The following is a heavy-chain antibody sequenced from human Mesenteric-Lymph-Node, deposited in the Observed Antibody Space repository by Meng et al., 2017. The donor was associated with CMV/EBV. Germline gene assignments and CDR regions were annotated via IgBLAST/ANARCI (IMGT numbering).Heavy chain of an antibody. CDR1: GLTVSSTY. CDR3: AKEYNTKIPASGWLEDYFDH. Sequence: GESLKISCAASGLTVSSTYMSWVRQAPGKGLEWVSVIYSGGSTYYADSVKGRFTISRDNSQNMLYLHMSSLRAEDTAVYYWAKEYNTKIPASGWLEDYFDHWGQGTLVTVSS. J-gene: IGHJ4*02. V-gene: IGHV3-66*02. D-gene: IGHD6-19*01. CDR2: IYSGGST.